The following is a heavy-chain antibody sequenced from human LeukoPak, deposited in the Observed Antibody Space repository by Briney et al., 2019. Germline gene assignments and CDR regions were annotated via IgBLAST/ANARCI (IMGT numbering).Heavy chain of an antibody. CDR3: ARWMFYAISGFDY. D-gene: IGHD2-8*01. V-gene: IGHV3-23*01. J-gene: IGHJ4*02. CDR2: ISGSGLST. Sequence: GGSLRLSRAASVFTFSNFAMTWVRQAPGKGLECVSVISGSGLSTNYEDAVRGRFTISRDNSKNTLYLLMNSLTAEDTAVYYCARWMFYAISGFDYWGQGTLVTVSS. CDR1: VFTFSNFA.